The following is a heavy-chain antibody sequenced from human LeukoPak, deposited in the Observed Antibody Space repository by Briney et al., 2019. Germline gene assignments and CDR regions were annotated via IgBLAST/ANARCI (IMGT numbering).Heavy chain of an antibody. CDR1: GGSISSSSYY. V-gene: IGHV4-39*07. Sequence: SSETLSLTCSVSGGSISSSSYYWGWIRQPPGKGLEWIGTFHYSGSTYYNPSLKSRVTISVNMSKNQFSLKLISVTAADTAVYYCARDRYYYGSGSYPYMDVWGKGTTVTISS. CDR2: FHYSGST. D-gene: IGHD3-10*01. J-gene: IGHJ6*03. CDR3: ARDRYYYGSGSYPYMDV.